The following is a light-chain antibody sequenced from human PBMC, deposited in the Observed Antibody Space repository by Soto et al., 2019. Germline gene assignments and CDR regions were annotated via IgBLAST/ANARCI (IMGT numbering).Light chain of an antibody. Sequence: EIVLTQSPATLSLSPGERATLSCRASQSVSSYLAWYQQKPGQAPRLLIYDASNRATGIPARFSGSGSGKDFTLTISSLEPADFAVYYCQQYSDLPMTFGKGKRRAIK. V-gene: IGKV3-11*01. CDR1: QSVSSY. CDR2: DAS. CDR3: QQYSDLPMT. J-gene: IGKJ5*01.